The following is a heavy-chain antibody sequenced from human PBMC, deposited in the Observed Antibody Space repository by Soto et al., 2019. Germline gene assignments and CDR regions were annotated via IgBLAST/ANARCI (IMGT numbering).Heavy chain of an antibody. CDR1: GGSISSCSYY. Sequence: SETLSLTCTVSGGSISSCSYYWSWIRQLPGKGLEWIGYIYSSGTTYYNPSLKSRVTISVDTSKNQFSLKLSSVTAADTAMYYCARDRGYEGQYPFDFWGQGTLVTVSS. CDR2: IYSSGTT. CDR3: ARDRGYEGQYPFDF. J-gene: IGHJ4*02. V-gene: IGHV4-31*03. D-gene: IGHD5-12*01.